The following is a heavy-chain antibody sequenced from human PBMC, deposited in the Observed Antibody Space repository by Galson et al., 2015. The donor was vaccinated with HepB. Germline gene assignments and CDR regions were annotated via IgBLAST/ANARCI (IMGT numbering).Heavy chain of an antibody. Sequence: ETLSLTCAVYGGSFSGYYWSWIRQPPGKGLEWIGEINHSGSTNYNPSLKSRVTISVDTSMNQFSLKLSSVTAADTAVYYCARQRRYCSSTSCSHYYYYYMDVWGKGTTVTVSS. CDR3: ARQRRYCSSTSCSHYYYYYMDV. J-gene: IGHJ6*03. CDR1: GGSFSGYY. D-gene: IGHD2-2*01. V-gene: IGHV4-34*01. CDR2: INHSGST.